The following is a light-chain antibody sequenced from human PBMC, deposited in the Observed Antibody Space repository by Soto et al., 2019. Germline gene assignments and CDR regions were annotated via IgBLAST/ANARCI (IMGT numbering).Light chain of an antibody. CDR2: AAS. CDR3: QKYTRAHRT. V-gene: IGKV1-27*01. J-gene: IGKJ1*01. Sequence: DIQMTQSPSSLSSSVGDRVTITCRASQGISNYLAWYQQKPGQVPKRLIYAASTLQSWGPSRFSGSGSGTDFTLTISSLQREDVATYYCQKYTRAHRTFGQGTKVEIK. CDR1: QGISNY.